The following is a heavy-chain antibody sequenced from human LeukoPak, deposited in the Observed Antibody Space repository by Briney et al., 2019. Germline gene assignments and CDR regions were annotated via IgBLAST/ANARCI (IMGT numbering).Heavy chain of an antibody. CDR3: ARALWSGYYSYYYYYYMDV. CDR1: GYTFTSYG. CDR2: ISAYNGNT. V-gene: IGHV1-18*01. D-gene: IGHD3-3*01. Sequence: ASVKVSCKASGYTFTSYGISWVRQAPGQELEWMGWISAYNGNTNYAQKLQGRVTMTTDTSTSTAYMELRSLRSDDTAVYYCARALWSGYYSYYYYYYMDVWGKGTTVTVSS. J-gene: IGHJ6*03.